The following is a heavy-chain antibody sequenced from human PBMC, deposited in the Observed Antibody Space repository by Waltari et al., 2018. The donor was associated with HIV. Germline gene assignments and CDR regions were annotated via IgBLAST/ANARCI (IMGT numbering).Heavy chain of an antibody. J-gene: IGHJ4*02. Sequence: AASGFTFSSYWMSWVRQAPGKGLEWVANIKQDGSEKYYVDSVKGRFTISRDNAKNSLYLQMNSLRAEDTAVYYCARGSGCSGGSCYSVVDYWGQGTLVTVSS. V-gene: IGHV3-7*01. CDR1: GFTFSSYW. CDR3: ARGSGCSGGSCYSVVDY. CDR2: IKQDGSEK. D-gene: IGHD2-15*01.